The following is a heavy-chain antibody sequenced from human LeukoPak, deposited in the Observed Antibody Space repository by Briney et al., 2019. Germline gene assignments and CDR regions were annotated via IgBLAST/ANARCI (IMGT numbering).Heavy chain of an antibody. CDR3: AKGVYGDYAWGYYFDY. CDR2: ISWNSGSI. CDR1: GFTFDDYA. J-gene: IGHJ4*02. Sequence: PGGSLRLSCAASGFTFDDYAMHWVRQAPGKGLEWVSGISWNSGSIGYADSVKGRFTISRDNAKNSLYLQMNSLRAEDTALYYCAKGVYGDYAWGYYFDYWGQGTLVTVSS. D-gene: IGHD4-17*01. V-gene: IGHV3-9*01.